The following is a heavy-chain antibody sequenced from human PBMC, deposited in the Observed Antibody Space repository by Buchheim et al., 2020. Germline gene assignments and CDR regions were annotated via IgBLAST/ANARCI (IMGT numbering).Heavy chain of an antibody. J-gene: IGHJ4*02. CDR2: ISYSGST. V-gene: IGHV4-59*01. Sequence: QVRLQESGPGLVKPSETLSLTCTVSGDSINSYYWSWIRQPPGKGLEWIGYISYSGSTHYDPSLKSRVTISEDRSKKQFSLKLSSVTAADTAVYYCANSYSLYYFDYWGQGAL. CDR1: GDSINSYY. D-gene: IGHD2-21*02. CDR3: ANSYSLYYFDY.